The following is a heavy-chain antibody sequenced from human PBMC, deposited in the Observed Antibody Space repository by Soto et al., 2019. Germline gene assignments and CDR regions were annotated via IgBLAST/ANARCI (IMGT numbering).Heavy chain of an antibody. CDR2: IKEDGSEK. CDR1: DFTLSGFW. J-gene: IGHJ4*02. D-gene: IGHD1-26*01. Sequence: EVQLVESGGGWVQPGGSLRLSFAASDFTLSGFWMSWVRQAPGKGLEWVASIKEDGSEKTYVDSVKGRFSISRDTAKNALYLQMNSLRAEDAAVYYCASYRTMGCWGQGTPVTVSS. CDR3: ASYRTMGC. V-gene: IGHV3-7*03.